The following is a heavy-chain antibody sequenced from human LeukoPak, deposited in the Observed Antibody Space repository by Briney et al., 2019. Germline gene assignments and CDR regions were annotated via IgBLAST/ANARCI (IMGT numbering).Heavy chain of an antibody. V-gene: IGHV1-2*02. CDR2: INPNSGGT. J-gene: IGHJ4*02. D-gene: IGHD2-15*01. CDR3: ARNPRVRCSGGSCYYDY. CDR1: GYTFTGYY. Sequence: ASVTVSCKASGYTFTGYYMDWVRQAPGQGLEWMGWINPNSGGTNYAQKFQGRVTMTRDTSISTAYMELSRLRSDDTAVYYCARNPRVRCSGGSCYYDYWGQGTLVTVSS.